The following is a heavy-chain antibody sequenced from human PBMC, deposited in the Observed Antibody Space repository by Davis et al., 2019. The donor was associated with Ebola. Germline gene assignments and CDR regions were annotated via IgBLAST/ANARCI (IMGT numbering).Heavy chain of an antibody. J-gene: IGHJ6*02. CDR1: GGSFNIYY. Sequence: GSLRLSCAVYGGSFNIYYWSWVRQSPGKGLEWIGEINHSGSTNYNTSLMGRVTLAVDAPKNQFSLGLSSVTAADTGMYYCARGKWQRFQDYFYSGMDVWAQGTSVTVSS. CDR3: ARGKWQRFQDYFYSGMDV. D-gene: IGHD5-12*01. CDR2: INHSGST. V-gene: IGHV4-34*01.